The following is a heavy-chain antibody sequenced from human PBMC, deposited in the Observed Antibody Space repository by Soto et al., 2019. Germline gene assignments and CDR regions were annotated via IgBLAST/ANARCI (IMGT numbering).Heavy chain of an antibody. CDR3: ATHDGPAAAGLVLDF. J-gene: IGHJ4*02. Sequence: EVQLVESGGGLVQPGGSLRLSCEASGFTFSSRWMTWVRQGPGKGLEWVANIKQDENGKDYVDSVKGRFTMSRDNAKNSLYLLMNSLRAEDTAVYYCATHDGPAAAGLVLDFWGQGTLVTVSS. CDR2: IKQDENGK. CDR1: GFTFSSRW. V-gene: IGHV3-7*02. D-gene: IGHD6-13*01.